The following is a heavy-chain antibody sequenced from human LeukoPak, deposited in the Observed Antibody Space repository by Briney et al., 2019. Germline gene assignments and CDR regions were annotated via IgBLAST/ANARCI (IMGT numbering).Heavy chain of an antibody. D-gene: IGHD1-14*01. CDR1: GGSFSGYY. CDR3: APEADLREP. V-gene: IGHV4-34*01. Sequence: ASETLSLTCAVYGGSFSGYYWSWIRQPPGKGLEWIGEINHSGSTNYNPSLKGRVTISVDTSKNQFSLKLSSVTAADTAVYYCAPEADLREPWGQGTLVTVSS. CDR2: INHSGST. J-gene: IGHJ5*02.